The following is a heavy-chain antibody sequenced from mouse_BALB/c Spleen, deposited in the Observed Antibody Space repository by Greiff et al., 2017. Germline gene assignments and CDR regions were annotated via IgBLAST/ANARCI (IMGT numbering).Heavy chain of an antibody. CDR3: TRAQGDPGDY. CDR1: GFTFSSYT. V-gene: IGHV5-6-4*01. Sequence: EVKLMESGGGLVKPGGSLKLSCAASGFTFSSYTMSWVRQTPEKRLEWVATISSGGSYTYYPDSVKGRFTISRDNAKNTLYLQMSSLKSEDTAMYYCTRAQGDPGDYWGQGTTLTVSS. J-gene: IGHJ2*01. CDR2: ISSGGSYT.